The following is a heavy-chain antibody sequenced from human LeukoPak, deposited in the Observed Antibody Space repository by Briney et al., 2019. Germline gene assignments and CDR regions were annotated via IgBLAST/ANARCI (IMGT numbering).Heavy chain of an antibody. CDR3: AKKYIAVAGKGDY. CDR1: GGTFSSYA. Sequence: GASVKVSCKASGGTFSSYAISWVRQAPGQGLEWMGRIIPIFGIANYAQKFQGRVTITADKSTSTAYMELSSLRSEDTAVYYCAKKYIAVAGKGDYWGQGALVTVSS. J-gene: IGHJ4*02. CDR2: IIPIFGIA. V-gene: IGHV1-69*04. D-gene: IGHD6-19*01.